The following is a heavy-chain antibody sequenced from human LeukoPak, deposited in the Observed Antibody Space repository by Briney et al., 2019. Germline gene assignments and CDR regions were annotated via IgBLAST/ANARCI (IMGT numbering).Heavy chain of an antibody. J-gene: IGHJ3*02. D-gene: IGHD2-15*01. CDR2: IIPIFGTA. Sequence: SVKVSCKASGGTFSSYAISWVRQAPGQGLEWMGGIIPIFGTANYAQKFQGRVTITTDESTSTAYMELSSLRSEDTAVYYCARDQGYCSGGSCYSFSAGVGAFDIWGQGTMVTVSS. CDR1: GGTFSSYA. V-gene: IGHV1-69*05. CDR3: ARDQGYCSGGSCYSFSAGVGAFDI.